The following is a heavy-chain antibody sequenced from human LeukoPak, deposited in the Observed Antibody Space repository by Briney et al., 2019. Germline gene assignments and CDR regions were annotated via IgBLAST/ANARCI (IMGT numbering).Heavy chain of an antibody. D-gene: IGHD2-2*01. CDR1: GFTFSSYS. V-gene: IGHV3-66*01. CDR2: IYSGGST. J-gene: IGHJ4*02. CDR3: ARNQGSQFDY. Sequence: GGSLRLSCAASGFTFSSYSMNWVRQAPGKGLEWVSVIYSGGSTYYADSVKGRFTISRDNSKNTLYLQMNSLRAEDTAVYYCARNQGSQFDYWGQGTLVTVSS.